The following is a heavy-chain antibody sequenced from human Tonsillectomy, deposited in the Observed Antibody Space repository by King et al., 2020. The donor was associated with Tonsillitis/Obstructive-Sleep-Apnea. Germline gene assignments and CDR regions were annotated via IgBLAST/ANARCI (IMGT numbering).Heavy chain of an antibody. CDR2: IIPIFGTA. V-gene: IGHV1-69*12. CDR1: GSTFSSYA. J-gene: IGHJ6*03. Sequence: QLVQSGAEVKKPGSSVKVSCKASGSTFSSYAISWVRQAPGQGLEWMGGIIPIFGTADYAQKFQGRVTITADESTSTAYMELSSLRSEDTAVYYCARDQSRYYDSSGYYYYYYYMDVWGKGTTVTVSS. CDR3: ARDQSRYYDSSGYYYYYYYMDV. D-gene: IGHD3-22*01.